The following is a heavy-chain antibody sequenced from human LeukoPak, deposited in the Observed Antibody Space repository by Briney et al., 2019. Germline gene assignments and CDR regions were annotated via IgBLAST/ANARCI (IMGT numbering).Heavy chain of an antibody. Sequence: SVKVSCKASGGTFSSYAISWVRQAPGQGLEWMGRIIPILGIANYAQKFQGRVTITADKSTSTAYMELSSLRSEDTAVYYCARDTYYYDSSGSWDDYWGQGTLVTVSS. CDR1: GGTFSSYA. CDR3: ARDTYYYDSSGSWDDY. J-gene: IGHJ4*02. CDR2: IIPILGIA. D-gene: IGHD3-22*01. V-gene: IGHV1-69*04.